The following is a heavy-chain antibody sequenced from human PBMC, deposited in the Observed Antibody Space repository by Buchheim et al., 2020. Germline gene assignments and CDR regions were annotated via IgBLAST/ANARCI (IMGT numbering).Heavy chain of an antibody. J-gene: IGHJ6*02. CDR2: SKNQINSYTT. CDR1: GFTFSDHY. V-gene: IGHV3-72*01. CDR3: ARVGLDYAMDV. Sequence: EVQLVESGGGSVQPGGSLRLSCEASGFTFSDHYMDWVRQAPGRGLEWIGRSKNQINSYTTEYAASVKGRFTIPRADSKKSLSLQMNSLKTEDTAVYYCARVGLDYAMDVWGQGTT. D-gene: IGHD3-16*01.